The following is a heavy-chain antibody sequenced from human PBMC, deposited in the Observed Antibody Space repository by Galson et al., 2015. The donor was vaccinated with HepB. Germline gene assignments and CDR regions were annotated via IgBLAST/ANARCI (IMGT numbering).Heavy chain of an antibody. J-gene: IGHJ6*02. CDR2: IHGGGNGR. Sequence: SLRLSCAASGFRFSDHWVTWVRQAPGKGPEWVASIHGGGNGRGYADSVKGRFTISRDNAESSAFLQMNSLRGDDTAVYYCARGHFGLDVWGQGTTVIVSS. V-gene: IGHV3-7*03. CDR3: ARGHFGLDV. CDR1: GFRFSDHW.